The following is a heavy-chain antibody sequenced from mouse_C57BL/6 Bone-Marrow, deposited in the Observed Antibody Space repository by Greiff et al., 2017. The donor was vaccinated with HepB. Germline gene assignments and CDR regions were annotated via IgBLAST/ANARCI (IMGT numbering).Heavy chain of an antibody. CDR1: GYTFTSYW. CDR2: IYPGSGST. D-gene: IGHD2-2*01. CDR3: AKGNYGYDVTPFDY. Sequence: QVQLKQPGAELVKPGASVKMSCKASGYTFTSYWITWVKQRPGQGLEWIGDIYPGSGSTNYNEKFKSKATLTVDTSSSTAYMQLSSLTSEDSAVYYCAKGNYGYDVTPFDYWGQGTTLTVSS. J-gene: IGHJ2*01. V-gene: IGHV1-55*01.